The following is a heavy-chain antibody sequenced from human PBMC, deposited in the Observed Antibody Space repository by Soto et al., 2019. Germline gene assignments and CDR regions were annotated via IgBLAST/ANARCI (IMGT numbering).Heavy chain of an antibody. CDR1: GFTFNSYW. CDR2: INTDGTRT. Sequence: EVQLVESGGGLVQPGGSLRLSCEASGFTFNSYWMHWVRQAPGKGLVWVSRINTDGTRTSYVDSVKGRFTISRDNAKNTLYLQMHSPRAEDTAVYYCVRDLIPSGSSYLAYWGQGNLVTVSS. D-gene: IGHD2-21*01. J-gene: IGHJ4*02. CDR3: VRDLIPSGSSYLAY. V-gene: IGHV3-74*01.